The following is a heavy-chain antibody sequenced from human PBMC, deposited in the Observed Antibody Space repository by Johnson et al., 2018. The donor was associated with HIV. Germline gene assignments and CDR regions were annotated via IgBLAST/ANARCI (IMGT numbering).Heavy chain of an antibody. J-gene: IGHJ3*02. V-gene: IGHV3-11*04. CDR2: ISSSGSTI. Sequence: QVQLVESGGGLVKPGGSLRLSCAASGFTFSDYYMSWIRQAPGKGLEWVSYISSSGSTIFYAGAVKGRFTISRDNAKNSLYLQMNSLGAEDTAVYYCAKPPVGGSYLDAFDIWGQGTMVTASS. CDR1: GFTFSDYY. CDR3: AKPPVGGSYLDAFDI. D-gene: IGHD1-26*01.